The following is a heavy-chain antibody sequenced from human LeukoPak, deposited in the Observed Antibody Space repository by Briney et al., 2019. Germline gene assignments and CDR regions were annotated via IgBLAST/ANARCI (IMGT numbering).Heavy chain of an antibody. Sequence: GSLRLSCAASGFTFSNYAMHWVRQAPGKGLEWVALISYDGNNKYHADSVKGRFTISRDNAKNSLYLQMNSLGAEDTAVYYCARDLGYDYVWGSYRPPLDYWGQGTLVTVSS. CDR2: ISYDGNNK. CDR1: GFTFSNYA. CDR3: ARDLGYDYVWGSYRPPLDY. D-gene: IGHD3-16*02. V-gene: IGHV3-30-3*01. J-gene: IGHJ4*02.